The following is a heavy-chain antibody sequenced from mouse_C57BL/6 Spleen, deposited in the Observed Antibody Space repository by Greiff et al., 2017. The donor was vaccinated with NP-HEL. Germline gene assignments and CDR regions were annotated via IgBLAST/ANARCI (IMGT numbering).Heavy chain of an antibody. J-gene: IGHJ2*01. CDR3: ARSEVTTVVAGLDY. V-gene: IGHV1-69*01. CDR2: IDPSDSYT. Sequence: VQLQQPGAELVMPGASVKLSCKASGYTFTSYWMHWVKQRPGQGLEWIGEIDPSDSYTNYNQKFKGKSTLTVDKSSSTAYRQLSSLTSEDSAVYYSARSEVTTVVAGLDYWGQGTTLTVSS. D-gene: IGHD1-1*01. CDR1: GYTFTSYW.